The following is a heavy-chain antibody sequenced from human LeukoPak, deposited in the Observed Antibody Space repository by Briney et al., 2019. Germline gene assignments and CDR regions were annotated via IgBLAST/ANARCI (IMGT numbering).Heavy chain of an antibody. CDR2: IKQDGSEK. CDR3: ARPLAVIDNWFDP. CDR1: GFTFSSYW. V-gene: IGHV3-7*01. Sequence: PGGSLRLSCAASGFTFSSYWMSWVRQAPGKGLEWVANIKQDGSEKYYVDSVKGRFTISRDNAKNSLYLQMNSLRVEDTAVYYCARPLAVIDNWFDPWGQGTLVTVSS. J-gene: IGHJ5*02. D-gene: IGHD6-19*01.